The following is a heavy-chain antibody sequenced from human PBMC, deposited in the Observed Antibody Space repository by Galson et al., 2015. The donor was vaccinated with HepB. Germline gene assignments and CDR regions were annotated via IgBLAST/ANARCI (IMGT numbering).Heavy chain of an antibody. V-gene: IGHV1-69*06. CDR2: IIPIFGTA. D-gene: IGHD2-15*01. CDR1: GGTFSSYA. CDR3: ARALFDCSGGSCYSAYYYYYGMDV. Sequence: SVKVSCKASGGTFSSYAISWVRQAPGQGLEWMGGIIPIFGTANYAQKFQGRVTITADKSTSTAYMELSSLRSEDTAVYYCARALFDCSGGSCYSAYYYYYGMDVWGQGTTVTVSS. J-gene: IGHJ6*02.